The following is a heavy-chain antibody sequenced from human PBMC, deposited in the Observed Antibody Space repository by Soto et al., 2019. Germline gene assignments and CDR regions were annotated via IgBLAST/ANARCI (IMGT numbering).Heavy chain of an antibody. J-gene: IGHJ4*02. CDR3: ARDQLVYARFHX. V-gene: IGHV3-23*01. CDR2: INGGGNA. Sequence: PWGSLRLSCAASGFTFISYVINWVRQAPEKGLEWVSSINGGGNAYYTNYAKGRLTISRDNSKNKVYLEMNSLTAEDTAIYYCARDQLVYARFHXWGQGAQVTVSX. D-gene: IGHD6-6*01. CDR1: GFTFISYV.